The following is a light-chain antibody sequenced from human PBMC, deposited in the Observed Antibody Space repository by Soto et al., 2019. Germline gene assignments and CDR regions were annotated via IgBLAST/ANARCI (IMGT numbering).Light chain of an antibody. J-gene: IGKJ2*01. CDR2: GAS. CDR1: QSIGSY. Sequence: DIQMTQSPSSLSASVGDRVSITCRASQSIGSYLNWYQHKPGKAPKLLIYGASSLHSGDPSRFSGSGSGTDFTLSISSLQPEDFATYVCQQSYTSPPTFGQGTNLQIK. V-gene: IGKV1-39*01. CDR3: QQSYTSPPT.